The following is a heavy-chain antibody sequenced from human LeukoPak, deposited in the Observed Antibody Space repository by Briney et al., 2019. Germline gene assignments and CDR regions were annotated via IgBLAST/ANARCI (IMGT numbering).Heavy chain of an antibody. V-gene: IGHV3-9*01. CDR1: GFTFDDYA. Sequence: PGRSLRLSCAASGFTFDDYAMHWVRQAPGKGLEWVSGISWNSGSIGYADSVKGRFTISRDNAKNSLYLQMNSLRAEDTAVYYCARSRVLYGSNCDYWGQGTVVTVSS. D-gene: IGHD4-23*01. CDR2: ISWNSGSI. J-gene: IGHJ4*02. CDR3: ARSRVLYGSNCDY.